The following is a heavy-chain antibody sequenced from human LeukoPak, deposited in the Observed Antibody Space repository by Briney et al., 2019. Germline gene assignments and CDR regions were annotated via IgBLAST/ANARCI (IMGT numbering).Heavy chain of an antibody. CDR1: RYSFSSYW. V-gene: IGHV5-51*01. CDR3: ARPSNWALDY. J-gene: IGHJ4*02. CDR2: IYPGDSDA. Sequence: KPGESLKISCKGSRYSFSSYWIGWVRQMPGKGLEWMGIIYPGDSDARYGPSFQGQVTISADKSISTAYLQWSSLKASDTAMYYCARPSNWALDYWGQGTPVTVSS. D-gene: IGHD7-27*01.